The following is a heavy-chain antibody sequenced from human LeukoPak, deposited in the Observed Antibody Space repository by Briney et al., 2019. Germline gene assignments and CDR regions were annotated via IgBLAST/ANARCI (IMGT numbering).Heavy chain of an antibody. V-gene: IGHV3-21*01. CDR1: GFTFNSYS. D-gene: IGHD3-10*01. CDR3: ARVARGDYYYYMDV. Sequence: PGGSLRLSCAASGFTFNSYSMNWFRQAPGKGLEWVSSISSSSRFIYYADSVKGRFTISRDNAKNTLYLQMNSLRAEDTALYYCARVARGDYYYYMDVWGKGTTVTVSS. CDR2: ISSSSRFI. J-gene: IGHJ6*03.